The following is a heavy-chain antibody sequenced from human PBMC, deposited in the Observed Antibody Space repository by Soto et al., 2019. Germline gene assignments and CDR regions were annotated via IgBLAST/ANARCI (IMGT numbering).Heavy chain of an antibody. D-gene: IGHD3-16*01. CDR3: ARYESALDY. Sequence: GGSLRLSCAASGFTFRSYGMHWVRQAPGKGLEWVTVIWYDGSNKYYADSVKGRFTISRDNSKNTVYLQMNSLRAEDTAVYYCARYESALDYWGQGTLVTVSS. V-gene: IGHV3-33*01. CDR1: GFTFRSYG. CDR2: IWYDGSNK. J-gene: IGHJ4*02.